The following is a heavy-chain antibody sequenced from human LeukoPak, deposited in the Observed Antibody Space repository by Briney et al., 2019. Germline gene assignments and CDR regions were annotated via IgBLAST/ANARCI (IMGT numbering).Heavy chain of an antibody. CDR2: ISYDGSNK. CDR3: AGGEMATIIY. V-gene: IGHV3-30-3*01. CDR1: GFTFSSYA. J-gene: IGHJ4*02. D-gene: IGHD5-24*01. Sequence: GRSLRLSCAASGFTFSSYAMHWVRQAPGKGLEWVAVISYDGSNKYHADSVKGRFTISRDNSKNTLYLQMNSLRAEDTAVYYCAGGEMATIIYWGQGTLVTVSS.